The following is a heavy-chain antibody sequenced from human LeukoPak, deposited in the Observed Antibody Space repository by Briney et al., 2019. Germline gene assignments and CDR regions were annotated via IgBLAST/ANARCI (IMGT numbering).Heavy chain of an antibody. D-gene: IGHD5-12*01. V-gene: IGHV1-2*02. CDR2: ISPKTGAT. CDR3: ARANSGDDDEFDH. J-gene: IGHJ4*02. CDR1: GYNFAGFY. Sequence: ASVKVSCKASGYNFAGFYIFWVRQAPGQGLENMGWISPKTGATDYVQKFRGRVSMTRDTSINTIYMELSGLTSDDTAVYYCARANSGDDDEFDHWDQGTLVTVSS.